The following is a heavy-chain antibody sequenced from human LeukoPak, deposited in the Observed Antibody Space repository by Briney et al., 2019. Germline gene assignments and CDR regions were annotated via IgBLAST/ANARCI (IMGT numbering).Heavy chain of an antibody. J-gene: IGHJ4*02. Sequence: GGSLRLSCAASGFTFSSYAMHWVRQAPGKGLEWVAVISYDGSNKYYADSVKGRFTNSRDNSKNTLYLQMNSLRAEDTAVYYCASSFRRIAAAGTVDYWGQGTLVTVSS. CDR2: ISYDGSNK. CDR3: ASSFRRIAAAGTVDY. D-gene: IGHD6-13*01. V-gene: IGHV3-30*04. CDR1: GFTFSSYA.